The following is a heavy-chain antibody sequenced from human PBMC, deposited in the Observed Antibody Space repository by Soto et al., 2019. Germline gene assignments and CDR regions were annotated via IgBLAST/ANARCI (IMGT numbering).Heavy chain of an antibody. V-gene: IGHV1-46*01. CDR1: GYTFTSYY. D-gene: IGHD4-4*01. CDR2: INPSGRST. J-gene: IGHJ6*02. CDR3: ARDLADSNYYYYGMDV. Sequence: QVQLVQSGAEVKKPGASVKVSCKASGYTFTSYYMHWVRQAPGQGLEWMGIINPSGRSTSYAQKFQGRVTMTRDTSTSTVYMELSSLRSEDTAVYYCARDLADSNYYYYGMDVWGQGTTVTVSS.